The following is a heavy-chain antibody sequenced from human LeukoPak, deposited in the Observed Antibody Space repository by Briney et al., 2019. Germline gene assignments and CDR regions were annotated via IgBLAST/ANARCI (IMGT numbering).Heavy chain of an antibody. D-gene: IGHD4-17*01. CDR1: GFTFSSYW. Sequence: GGSLRLSCTASGFTFSSYWMSWVRQAPGKGLEWVANIKQDGGEKYYVDSVKGRFTISRDNAKNSLYLQMNSLRAEDTAVYYCARLGARQVLDYWGQGTLVTVSS. V-gene: IGHV3-7*01. CDR2: IKQDGGEK. J-gene: IGHJ4*02. CDR3: ARLGARQVLDY.